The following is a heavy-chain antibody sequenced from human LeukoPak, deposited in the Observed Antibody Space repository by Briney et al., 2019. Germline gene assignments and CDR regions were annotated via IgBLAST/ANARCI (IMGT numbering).Heavy chain of an antibody. CDR3: ARDSLGGDSSGWTNLIDY. D-gene: IGHD6-19*01. CDR2: ISYDASSK. J-gene: IGHJ4*02. V-gene: IGHV3-30-3*01. Sequence: GGSLRLSCAASGFTFSSYAMHWVRQAPGKGLEWVAVISYDASSKYYTDSVKGRFTISRDNSKNTLYLQMNSLRAEDTAVYYCARDSLGGDSSGWTNLIDYWGQGTLVTVSS. CDR1: GFTFSSYA.